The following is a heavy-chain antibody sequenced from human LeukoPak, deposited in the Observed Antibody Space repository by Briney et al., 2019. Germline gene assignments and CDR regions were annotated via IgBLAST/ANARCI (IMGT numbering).Heavy chain of an antibody. J-gene: IGHJ4*02. V-gene: IGHV1-46*01. D-gene: IGHD1-26*01. Sequence: SVKVSCQASVYTLPNYYMHWVRQAPAKARDWMGRIKPIGGSTRYAQKFQGRVTVTRDTSTSTVYMELSSLRSEDTAVYYCARVNRELLREISIDYWGQGTLVTVSS. CDR3: ARVNRELLREISIDY. CDR1: VYTLPNYY. CDR2: IKPIGGST.